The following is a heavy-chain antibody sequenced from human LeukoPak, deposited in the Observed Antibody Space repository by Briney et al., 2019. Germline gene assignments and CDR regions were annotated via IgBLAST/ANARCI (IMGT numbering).Heavy chain of an antibody. CDR2: INPNSGGT. V-gene: IGHV1-2*02. J-gene: IGHJ4*02. CDR3: ARDSSIVGATTTDY. D-gene: IGHD1-26*01. Sequence: APVKVSCKASGYTFTGYYMHWVRQAPGQGLEWMGWINPNSGGTNYAQKFQGRVTMTRDTSISTAYMELSRLRSDDTAVYYCARDSSIVGATTTDYWGQGTLVTVSS. CDR1: GYTFTGYY.